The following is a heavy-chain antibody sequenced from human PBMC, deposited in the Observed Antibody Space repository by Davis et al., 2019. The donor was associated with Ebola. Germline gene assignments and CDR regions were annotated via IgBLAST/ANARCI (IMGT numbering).Heavy chain of an antibody. CDR1: GGSISSGSYY. V-gene: IGHV4-61*01. J-gene: IGHJ4*02. CDR2: IYYSGST. Sequence: GSLRLSCTVSGGSISSGSYYWSWIRQHPGKGLEWIGYIYYSGSTNYNPSLKSRVTISVDTSKNQFSLKLSSVTAADTAVYYCARGKRSFDYWGQGTLVTVSS. CDR3: ARGKRSFDY.